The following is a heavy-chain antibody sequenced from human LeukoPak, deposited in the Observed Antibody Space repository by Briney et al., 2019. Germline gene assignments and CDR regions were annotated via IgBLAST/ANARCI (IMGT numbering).Heavy chain of an antibody. Sequence: PGGSLRLSCAASGFSFSSYSMRWVGQAPGKGREWVSSISGSGGSTYYADSVKGRFTISRDNSKNTLSLQMNSLRAEDTAVYYCAKFADDYYGSGSYYFFDYWGQGTLVTVSS. CDR2: ISGSGGST. J-gene: IGHJ4*02. D-gene: IGHD3-10*01. CDR3: AKFADDYYGSGSYYFFDY. CDR1: GFSFSSYS. V-gene: IGHV3-23*01.